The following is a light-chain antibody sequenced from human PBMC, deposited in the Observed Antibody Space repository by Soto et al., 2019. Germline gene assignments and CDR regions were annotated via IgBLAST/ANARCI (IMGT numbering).Light chain of an antibody. CDR3: LQNHNYPRT. CDR1: QDISDD. Sequence: AIQMTQSPCSLSASVGDRVTITCRASQDISDDVGWYQQTPGKAPKLLISGASRLQSGVPSRFSGSGSGAQFTLTITSLRPEDSAIYYCLQNHNYPRTFGQGTKVEI. J-gene: IGKJ1*01. CDR2: GAS. V-gene: IGKV1-6*01.